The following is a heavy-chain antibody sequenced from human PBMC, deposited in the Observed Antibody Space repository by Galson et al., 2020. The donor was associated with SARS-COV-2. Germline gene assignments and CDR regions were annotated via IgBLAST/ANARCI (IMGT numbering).Heavy chain of an antibody. CDR3: AKSQQPDYCANFPLSY. D-gene: IGHD4-17*01. V-gene: IGHV3-23*01. CDR1: GFIFSSNA. CDR2: ITGRGDDS. J-gene: IGHJ4*02. Sequence: GGSLRLSCAASGFIFSSNAMSWVRQAPGKGLEWVSAITGRGDDSYYADSVEGRFTISRDNSKNTLYLQMNSLRAEDTAVYYCAKSQQPDYCANFPLSYWGQGTLVTVSS.